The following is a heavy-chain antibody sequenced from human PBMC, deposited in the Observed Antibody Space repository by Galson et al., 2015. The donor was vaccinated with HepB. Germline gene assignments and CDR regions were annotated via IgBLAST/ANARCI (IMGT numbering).Heavy chain of an antibody. J-gene: IGHJ5*02. CDR1: GASANRGHYY. CDR2: IFDSGTT. V-gene: IGHV4-31*03. Sequence: TLSLTCTVSGASANRGHYYWTWIRQHPGKGLEWIGYIFDSGTTYYNPSLKSRVIISEDTSKNQFSLNLTSVTAADTAVYYCAGVVPSAVRHWSDPWGQGTLVTVSS. CDR3: AGVVPSAVRHWSDP. D-gene: IGHD2-21*01.